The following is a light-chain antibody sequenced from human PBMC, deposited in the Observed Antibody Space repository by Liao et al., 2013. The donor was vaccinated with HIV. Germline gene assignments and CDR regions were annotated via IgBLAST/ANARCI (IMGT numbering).Light chain of an antibody. CDR2: YDK. V-gene: IGLV3-21*04. CDR1: DIGSKS. CDR3: QVWDGDFAV. Sequence: SYELTQPPSVSVAPGKTARITCGGNDIGSKSVHWYQQKPGQAPGLVIHYDKDRPSGIPERFSGSNSGNTATLTITRVEAGDEADYYCQVWDGDFAVFGGGTKLTVL. J-gene: IGLJ2*01.